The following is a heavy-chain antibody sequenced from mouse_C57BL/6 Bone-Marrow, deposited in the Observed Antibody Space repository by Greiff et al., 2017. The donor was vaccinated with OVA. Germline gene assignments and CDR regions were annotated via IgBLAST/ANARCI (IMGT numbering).Heavy chain of an antibody. CDR1: GYAFTNYL. CDR2: INPGSGGT. J-gene: IGHJ2*01. Sequence: VKLMESGAELVRPGTSVKVSCKASGYAFTNYLIEWVKQRPGQGLEWIGVINPGSGGTNYNEKFKGKATLTADKSSSTAYMQLSSLTSEDSAVYFCARELHYFDYWGQGTTLTVSS. CDR3: ARELHYFDY. V-gene: IGHV1-54*01. D-gene: IGHD1-3*01.